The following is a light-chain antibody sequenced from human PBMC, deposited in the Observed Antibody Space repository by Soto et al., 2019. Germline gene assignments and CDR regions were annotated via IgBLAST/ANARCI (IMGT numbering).Light chain of an antibody. CDR3: QQYNSFT. J-gene: IGKJ4*01. CDR1: QSISSW. V-gene: IGKV1-5*03. CDR2: KAS. Sequence: DLPMTQSPSTLSASVGDRVTITCRASQSISSWLAWYQQKPGKAPKLLIYKASSLESGVPSRFSGSGSGTEFTLTISSLQPDDFATYYCQQYNSFTFGGGTKVEIK.